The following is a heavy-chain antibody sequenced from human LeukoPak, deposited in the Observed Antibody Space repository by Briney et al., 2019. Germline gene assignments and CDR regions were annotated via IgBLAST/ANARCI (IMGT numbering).Heavy chain of an antibody. CDR1: GGSFSGYY. V-gene: IGHV4-34*01. D-gene: IGHD6-13*01. Sequence: SETLSLTCAVYGGSFSGYYWSWIRQPPGKGLEWIGEINHSGSTNYNPSLKSRVTISVDTSKNQFSLKLSSVTAADTSVYYCARGLPSSSCQDYWGQGTLVTVSS. CDR3: ARGLPSSSCQDY. CDR2: INHSGST. J-gene: IGHJ4*02.